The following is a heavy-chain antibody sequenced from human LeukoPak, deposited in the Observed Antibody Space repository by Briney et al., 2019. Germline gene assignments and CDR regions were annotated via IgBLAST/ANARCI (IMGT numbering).Heavy chain of an antibody. CDR3: TRDQTPYY. Sequence: GVLRLSCTASGFTFGDYAMTWVRQAPGKGLEWVGFIASETYGGTAEYAASVKGRFTISRDDSKSIAYLQMNSLKTEDTAVYYCTRDQTPYYWGQGTLVTASS. J-gene: IGHJ4*02. CDR1: GFTFGDYA. CDR2: IASETYGGTA. V-gene: IGHV3-49*04.